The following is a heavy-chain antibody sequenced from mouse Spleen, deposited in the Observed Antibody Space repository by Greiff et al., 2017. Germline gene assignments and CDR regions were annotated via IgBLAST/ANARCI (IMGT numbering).Heavy chain of an antibody. J-gene: IGHJ3*01. CDR2: IYPRDGST. D-gene: IGHD1-1*01. CDR1: GYTFTDHT. CDR3: ATTYYYGSSYVSWFAY. V-gene: IGHV1-78*01. Sequence: QVQLKESDAELVKPGASVKISCKVSGYTFTDHTIHWMKQRPEQGLEWIGYIYPRDGSTKYNEKFKGKATLTADKSSSTAYMQLNSLTSEDSAVYFCATTYYYGSSYVSWFAYWGQGTLVTVSA.